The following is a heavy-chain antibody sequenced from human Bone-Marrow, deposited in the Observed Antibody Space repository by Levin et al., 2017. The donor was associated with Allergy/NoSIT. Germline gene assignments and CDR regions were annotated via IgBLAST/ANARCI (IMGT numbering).Heavy chain of an antibody. CDR3: TSTQAYGDYVPNFDY. Sequence: GGSLRLSCTASGFTFGDYAMSWFRQAPGKGLEWVGFIRSKAYGGTTEYAASVKGRFTISRDDSKSIAYLQMNSLKTEDTAVYYCTSTQAYGDYVPNFDYWGQGTLVTVSS. J-gene: IGHJ4*02. CDR1: GFTFGDYA. V-gene: IGHV3-49*03. D-gene: IGHD4-17*01. CDR2: IRSKAYGGTT.